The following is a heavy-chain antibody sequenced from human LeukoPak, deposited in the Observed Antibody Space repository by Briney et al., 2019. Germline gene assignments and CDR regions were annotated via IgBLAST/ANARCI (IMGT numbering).Heavy chain of an antibody. Sequence: GASVKFSCKASGYTFIDYHMHWVRQARGQGLEWLGWINPNNGGTNYAQKFQGRVTMTRDTSISTAYMELSSLRSDDTAVYYCARDRGGGSGTYYILYWGLGSLVTVSS. CDR3: ARDRGGGSGTYYILY. J-gene: IGHJ4*02. V-gene: IGHV1-2*02. CDR2: INPNNGGT. CDR1: GYTFIDYH. D-gene: IGHD3-10*01.